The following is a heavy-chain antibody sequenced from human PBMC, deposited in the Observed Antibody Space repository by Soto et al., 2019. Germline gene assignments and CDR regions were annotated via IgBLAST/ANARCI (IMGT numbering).Heavy chain of an antibody. CDR3: ARHSKKTGDFDYYYGMDV. V-gene: IGHV4-59*08. CDR1: GGSMSPYY. Sequence: SETLSLTCSVFGGSMSPYYWSWIRQSPGKGLEWIANIYYRGNTNYNPSLESRVTISIDTSKNQFSLKLNSLTAADTAVYYCARHSKKTGDFDYYYGMDVCGQGTTVTVSS. J-gene: IGHJ6*02. D-gene: IGHD7-27*01. CDR2: IYYRGNT.